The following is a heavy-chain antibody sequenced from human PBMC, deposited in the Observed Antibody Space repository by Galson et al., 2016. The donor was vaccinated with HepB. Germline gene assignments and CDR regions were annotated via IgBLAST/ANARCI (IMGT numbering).Heavy chain of an antibody. CDR2: ISDDGSNS. CDR1: GFTFSHYS. CDR3: AKDNRARSGWDRTCLEY. Sequence: SLRLSCAASGFTFSHYSMHWVRQAPGKGLEWVAIISDDGSNSYYADSVKGRFTISRDNSKNTLHLQMNSLGVEDTAVYYCAKDNRARSGWDRTCLEYWGRGTLVTVSS. J-gene: IGHJ4*02. V-gene: IGHV3-30*04. D-gene: IGHD6-19*01.